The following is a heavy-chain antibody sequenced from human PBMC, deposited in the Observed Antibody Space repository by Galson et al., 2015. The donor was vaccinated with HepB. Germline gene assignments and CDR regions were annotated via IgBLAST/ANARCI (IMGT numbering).Heavy chain of an antibody. D-gene: IGHD3-22*01. V-gene: IGHV3-7*01. Sequence: SLRLSCATSGFTFSNYWMSWVRQAPGKGLEWVANIKEDGSEIHYVDSVKGRFTISRDNAKNFLYLHMSSLRAEDTAIYYCVRNRKYENSHYRPFEYWGQGTLVTVSS. CDR2: IKEDGSEI. J-gene: IGHJ4*02. CDR1: GFTFSNYW. CDR3: VRNRKYENSHYRPFEY.